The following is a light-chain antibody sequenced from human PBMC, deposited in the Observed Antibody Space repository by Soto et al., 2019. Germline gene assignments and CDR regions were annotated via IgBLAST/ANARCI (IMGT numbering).Light chain of an antibody. J-gene: IGLJ1*01. CDR3: CSYAGSSTYV. V-gene: IGLV2-23*02. CDR2: EVT. CDR1: SSDVGSYNL. Sequence: QSALTQPASVSGSPGQSITISCTGTSSDVGSYNLVSWYQQHPGKAPKFMIFEVTQRPSGVSNRFSGSKSGNTASLTISGLQAEDEADYYCCSYAGSSTYVFGTGTKLHRP.